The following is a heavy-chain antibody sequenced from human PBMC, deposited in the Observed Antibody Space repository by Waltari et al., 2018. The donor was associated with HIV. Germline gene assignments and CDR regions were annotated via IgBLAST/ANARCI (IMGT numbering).Heavy chain of an antibody. CDR1: GGTFNNYA. CDR2: IIPLFGRP. CDR3: ARAMRDYGDYVAFDY. D-gene: IGHD4-17*01. J-gene: IGHJ4*02. Sequence: QVQLVQSGAEVKKPGSSVMVSCKASGGTFNNYAINWVRQAPGQGLEWMGEIIPLFGRPNYAQKFQGRFTITADQSTSTAYMDLSSLRSDDTAVYYCARAMRDYGDYVAFDYWGQGTLVIVSP. V-gene: IGHV1-69*01.